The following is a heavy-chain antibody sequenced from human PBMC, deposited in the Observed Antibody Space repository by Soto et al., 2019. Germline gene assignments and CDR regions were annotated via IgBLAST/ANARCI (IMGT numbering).Heavy chain of an antibody. J-gene: IGHJ3*02. CDR3: AKAHDAFDI. V-gene: IGHV3-30*04. CDR2: ISYDGSNK. Sequence: SCKASGFTFSSYAMHWVRQAPGKGLEWVAVISYDGSNKYYADSVKGRFTISRDNSKNTLYLQMNSLRAEDTAVYYCAKAHDAFDIWGQGTMVTVSS. CDR1: GFTFSSYA.